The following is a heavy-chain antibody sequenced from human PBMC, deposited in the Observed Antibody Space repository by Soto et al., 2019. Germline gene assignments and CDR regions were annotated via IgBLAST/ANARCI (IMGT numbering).Heavy chain of an antibody. D-gene: IGHD3-16*01. CDR3: AGSQAYSSLDY. Sequence: EVQLVESGGGLVQAGGSLRLSCAASGIIVGSNYMSWVRQAPGKGLEWVSVIHGGGRTYYADSVKGRLTISRDNSKNTVYLQMNGLRVEDTAVYYCAGSQAYSSLDYWGQGTLVTVSS. J-gene: IGHJ4*01. CDR1: GIIVGSNY. V-gene: IGHV3-66*01. CDR2: IHGGGRT.